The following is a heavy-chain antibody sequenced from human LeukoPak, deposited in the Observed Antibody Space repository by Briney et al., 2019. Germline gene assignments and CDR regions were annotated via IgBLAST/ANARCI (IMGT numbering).Heavy chain of an antibody. CDR1: GFTFSSCA. Sequence: PGGSPRLSCAASGFTFSSCAMSWVRQAPGKGLEWVSTINGSGGSTYYADSVKGRFTISRDNSKNTLYLQMNSLRAEDTAVYYCAKSWCYDSSGYYPFDYWGQGTLVTVSS. D-gene: IGHD3-22*01. V-gene: IGHV3-23*01. CDR3: AKSWCYDSSGYYPFDY. CDR2: INGSGGST. J-gene: IGHJ4*02.